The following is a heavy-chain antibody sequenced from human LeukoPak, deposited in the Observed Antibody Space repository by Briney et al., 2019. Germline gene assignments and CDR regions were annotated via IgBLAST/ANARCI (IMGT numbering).Heavy chain of an antibody. CDR1: GFTVISNY. D-gene: IGHD6-13*01. J-gene: IGHJ1*01. Sequence: GGSLRLSCAASGFTVISNYMSWVRQAPGKGLEWVSVIYSGGGTYYADSVKGRFTISRDNSKNTLYLQMNSLRAEDTAVYYCARILAAAATEYFQHWGQGTLVTVSS. CDR2: IYSGGGT. V-gene: IGHV3-53*01. CDR3: ARILAAAATEYFQH.